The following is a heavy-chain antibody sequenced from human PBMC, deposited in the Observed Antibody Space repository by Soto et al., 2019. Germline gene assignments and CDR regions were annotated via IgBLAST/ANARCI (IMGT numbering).Heavy chain of an antibody. CDR3: AMVDTAMVYFDY. D-gene: IGHD5-18*01. V-gene: IGHV3-74*01. Sequence: PGGSLRLSCAASGFTFSSYWMHWVRQAPGKGLVWVSRINSDGSSTSYADSVKGRFAISRDSAKNTLYLQMNSLRAEDTAVYYCAMVDTAMVYFDYWGQGTLVTVSS. CDR2: INSDGSST. CDR1: GFTFSSYW. J-gene: IGHJ4*02.